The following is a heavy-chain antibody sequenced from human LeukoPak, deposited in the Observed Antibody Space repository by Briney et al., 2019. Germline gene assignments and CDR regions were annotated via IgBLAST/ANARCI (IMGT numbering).Heavy chain of an antibody. CDR1: GGSISSYY. J-gene: IGHJ4*02. V-gene: IGHV4-59*08. CDR3: ARGNWDYYDSSGFIKY. CDR2: IYYSGST. D-gene: IGHD3-22*01. Sequence: SETLSLTCTVSGGSISSYYWSWIRQPPGKGLEWIGYIYYSGSTYYNPSLKSRVTISVDTSKNQFSLKLSSVTAADTAVYYCARGNWDYYDSSGFIKYWGQGTLVTVSS.